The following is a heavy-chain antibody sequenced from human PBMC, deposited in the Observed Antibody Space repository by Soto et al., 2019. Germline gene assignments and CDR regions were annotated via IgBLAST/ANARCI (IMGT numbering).Heavy chain of an antibody. J-gene: IGHJ4*02. CDR1: GGTFSSYT. Sequence: QVQLVQSGAEVKKPGSSVKVSCKASGGTFSSYTISWVRQAPGQGLEWMGRIIPILGIANYAQKFQGRVTSXADKSTSTAYMELSSLRSEDTAVYYCARTYSSLDYWGQGTLVTVSS. CDR2: IIPILGIA. V-gene: IGHV1-69*02. CDR3: ARTYSSLDY. D-gene: IGHD6-13*01.